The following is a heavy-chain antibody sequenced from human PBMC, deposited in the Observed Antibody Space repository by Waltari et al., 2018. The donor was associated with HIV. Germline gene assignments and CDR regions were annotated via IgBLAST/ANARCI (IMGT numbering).Heavy chain of an antibody. V-gene: IGHV3-30*02. Sequence: QGQSVASGGGGVPPGGSREPACAGSGVSLGRYGMHWVRQVPGKGLEWVALIQNDERNKYYADSVKGRFTISRDSSTNVLFLQMNSLRVEDTALYYCVKDLSGGWSPDYWGQGTLVTVS. CDR3: VKDLSGGWSPDY. D-gene: IGHD6-19*01. CDR1: GVSLGRYG. CDR2: IQNDERNK. J-gene: IGHJ4*02.